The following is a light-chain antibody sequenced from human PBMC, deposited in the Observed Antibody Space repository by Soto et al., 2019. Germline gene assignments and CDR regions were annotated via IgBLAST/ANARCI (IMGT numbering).Light chain of an antibody. CDR1: SSDVGSYSL. CDR2: EDT. CDR3: CSYAGSGTVI. Sequence: QSALTQPASVSGSPGQSIAISCTGTSSDVGSYSLVSWYQHHPDKAPKLIIYEDTRRPAGVSGRFSASKSGNTASLTISGLQAEDEADYYCCSYAGSGTVIFGGGTKLTVL. J-gene: IGLJ2*01. V-gene: IGLV2-23*01.